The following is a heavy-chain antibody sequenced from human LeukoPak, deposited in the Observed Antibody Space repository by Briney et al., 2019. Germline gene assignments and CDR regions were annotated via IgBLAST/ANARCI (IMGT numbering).Heavy chain of an antibody. D-gene: IGHD6-13*01. Sequence: PGGSLRLSCAASGFTFSSYTMSWVRQAPGKGLGWASAISGSGDSTYYADSVKGRFTISRDNSKNTLFLQMNSLRAEDTAVYYCARGVIAAAGFFDFWGQGALVTVSS. CDR2: ISGSGDST. CDR1: GFTFSSYT. CDR3: ARGVIAAAGFFDF. J-gene: IGHJ4*02. V-gene: IGHV3-23*01.